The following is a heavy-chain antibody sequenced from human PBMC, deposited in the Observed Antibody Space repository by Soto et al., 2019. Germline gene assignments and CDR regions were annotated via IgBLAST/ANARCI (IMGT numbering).Heavy chain of an antibody. V-gene: IGHV1-2*02. CDR3: ARLSIAAAGTFDWFDT. Sequence: GASVKVSCKASGYTFTGYYMHWVRQAPGQGLEWMGWINPNSGGTNYAQKFQGRVTMTRGTSISTAYMELSRLRSDDTAVYYCARLSIAAAGTFDWFDTWGQGTLVTVSS. D-gene: IGHD6-13*01. J-gene: IGHJ5*02. CDR2: INPNSGGT. CDR1: GYTFTGYY.